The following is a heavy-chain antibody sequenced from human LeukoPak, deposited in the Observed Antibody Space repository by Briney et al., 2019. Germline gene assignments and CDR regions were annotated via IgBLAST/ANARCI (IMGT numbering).Heavy chain of an antibody. J-gene: IGHJ4*02. V-gene: IGHV4-59*01. D-gene: IGHD3-22*01. CDR2: AYYSGST. Sequence: PSETLSLTCTVSGGSISSYYWSWIRQPPGKGLEWIGYAYYSGSTNYNPSLKSRVTISVDTSKNQFSLKLSSVTAADTAVYYCARESPTYYYDTSGPGFDYWGQGTLVTVSS. CDR3: ARESPTYYYDTSGPGFDY. CDR1: GGSISSYY.